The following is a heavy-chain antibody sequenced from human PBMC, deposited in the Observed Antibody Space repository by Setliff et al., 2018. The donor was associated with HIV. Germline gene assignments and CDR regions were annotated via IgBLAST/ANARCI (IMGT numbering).Heavy chain of an antibody. CDR1: GFTFSSYA. D-gene: IGHD6-19*01. Sequence: GGSLRLSCAASGFTFSSYAMSWVRQAPGKGLEWVSAISGSGGSTYYADSVKGRFTISRDNSKNTLYLQMNSLRAEDTAVYYCAKGRYTGGWGYGATYNYYMDVWGKGTTVTVSS. J-gene: IGHJ6*03. V-gene: IGHV3-23*01. CDR3: AKGRYTGGWGYGATYNYYMDV. CDR2: ISGSGGST.